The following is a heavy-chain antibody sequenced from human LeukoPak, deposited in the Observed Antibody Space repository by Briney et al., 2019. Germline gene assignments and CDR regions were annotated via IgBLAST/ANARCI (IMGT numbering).Heavy chain of an antibody. D-gene: IGHD2-15*01. CDR3: ARGLNIVVVVAATPETPFDY. CDR2: INHSGST. V-gene: IGHV4-34*01. CDR1: GGSFSGYY. J-gene: IGHJ4*02. Sequence: KPSETLSLTCAVYGGSFSGYYWSWIRQPPGKGLEWIGEINHSGSTNYNPSLKSRVTISVDTSKNQFSLKLSSVTAADTAVYYCARGLNIVVVVAATPETPFDYWGQGTLVTVSS.